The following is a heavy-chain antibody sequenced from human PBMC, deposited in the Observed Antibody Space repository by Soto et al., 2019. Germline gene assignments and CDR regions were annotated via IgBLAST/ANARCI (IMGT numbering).Heavy chain of an antibody. D-gene: IGHD3-9*01. CDR1: GYTFSSYA. CDR2: INAGNGNT. Sequence: ASVKVSCKASGYTFSSYAMHWVRQAPGQRLEWMGWINAGNGNTNYAQKLQGRVTMTTDTSTSTAYMELRSLRSDDTAVYYCARGSFDYDILTGYYINWCDPWGQGTLVTVSS. CDR3: ARGSFDYDILTGYYINWCDP. V-gene: IGHV1-3*01. J-gene: IGHJ5*02.